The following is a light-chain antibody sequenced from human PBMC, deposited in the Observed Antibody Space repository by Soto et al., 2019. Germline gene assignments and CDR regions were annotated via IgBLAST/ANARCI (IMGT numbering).Light chain of an antibody. V-gene: IGKV3-11*01. CDR3: QSLFT. CDR2: DVT. Sequence: EIVLTQSPATRSLSPGERATLSCRASQSVSTYLAWYQQKPGQAPRLLIYDVTNRATGIPARVSGSGSGTDFTLTIRSLEPEDFAVYYCQSLFTFGPGTKVDIK. CDR1: QSVSTY. J-gene: IGKJ3*01.